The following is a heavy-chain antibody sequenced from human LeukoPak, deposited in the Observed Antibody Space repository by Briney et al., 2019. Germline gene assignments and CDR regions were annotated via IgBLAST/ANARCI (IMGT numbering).Heavy chain of an antibody. Sequence: SETLSLTCAVSGGSISSSNWWSWVRQPPGKGLEWIGEIYHSGSTNYNPSLKSRVTISVDKSKNQFSLKLSSVTAADTAVYYCARGTQYGSGSYYNPWGQGTLVTVSS. D-gene: IGHD3-10*01. CDR3: ARGTQYGSGSYYNP. J-gene: IGHJ5*02. CDR2: IYHSGST. V-gene: IGHV4-4*02. CDR1: GGSISSSNW.